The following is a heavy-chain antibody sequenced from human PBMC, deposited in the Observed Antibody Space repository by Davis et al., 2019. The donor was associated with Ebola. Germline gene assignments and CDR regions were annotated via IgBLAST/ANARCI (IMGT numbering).Heavy chain of an antibody. D-gene: IGHD5-12*01. CDR1: GYTFSSYG. CDR2: IWYDGSNK. J-gene: IGHJ6*02. CDR3: ARDRVATPGHYYYGMDV. V-gene: IGHV3-33*01. Sequence: GGSLRLSCAASGYTFSSYGMHWVRQAPGKGLEWVAVIWYDGSNKYYADSVKGRFTISRDNSKNTLYLKMNSLRAEDTAVYYCARDRVATPGHYYYGMDVWGQGTTVTVSS.